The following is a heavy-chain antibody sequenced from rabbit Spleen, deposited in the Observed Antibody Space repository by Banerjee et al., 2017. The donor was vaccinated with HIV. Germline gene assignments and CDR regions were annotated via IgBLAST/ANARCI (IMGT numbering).Heavy chain of an antibody. CDR1: GFSFSSSDY. V-gene: IGHV1S40*01. D-gene: IGHD4-1*01. J-gene: IGHJ3*01. Sequence: QSLEESGGDLVKPGASLTLTCTASGFSFSSSDYICWVRQAPGKGLEWISCIAGSSSGFTYSATWTKGRFIISKTSSTTVTLQMTSLTAADTATYFCARAIVPWLGLTRLDLWGQGTLVTVS. CDR3: ARAIVPWLGLTRLDL. CDR2: IAGSSSGFT.